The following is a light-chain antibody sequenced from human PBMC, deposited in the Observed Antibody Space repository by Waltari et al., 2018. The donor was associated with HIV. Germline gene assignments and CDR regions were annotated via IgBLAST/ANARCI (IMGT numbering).Light chain of an antibody. Sequence: DIVMTQSPDSLAVSLGERATINCKSSQSVLYSSSNKNYLAWYQQKPGQPPKLLIYWASTRESGVPDRVSGSGSGTDFTLTISGLQAEDVAVYYCQQYYSTPWTFGQGTKVEIK. CDR1: QSVLYSSSNKNY. J-gene: IGKJ1*01. CDR2: WAS. V-gene: IGKV4-1*01. CDR3: QQYYSTPWT.